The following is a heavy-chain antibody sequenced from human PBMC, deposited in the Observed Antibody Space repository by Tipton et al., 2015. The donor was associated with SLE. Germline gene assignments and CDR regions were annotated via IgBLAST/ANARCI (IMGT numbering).Heavy chain of an antibody. CDR2: IYYSGST. CDR1: GGSVSSGSYY. V-gene: IGHV4-61*01. CDR3: ARVGIVAD. Sequence: TLSLTCTVSGGSVSSGSYYWSWIRQPPGKGLEWIGYIYYSGSTNYNPSLKSRVTISVDTSKNQFSLKLSSVTAADTAVYYCARVGIVADWGQGTLVTVSS. J-gene: IGHJ4*02. D-gene: IGHD2-2*03.